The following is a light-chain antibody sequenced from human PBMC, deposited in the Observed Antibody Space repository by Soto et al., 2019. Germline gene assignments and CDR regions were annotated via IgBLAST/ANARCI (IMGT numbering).Light chain of an antibody. J-gene: IGLJ3*02. CDR2: EVS. V-gene: IGLV2-14*01. CDR1: SSDVGYDNY. CDR3: TSHTASSTWV. Sequence: QSALTQPASVSGSPGQSITISCTGTSSDVGYDNYVSWFQQHPGKAPKLMIYEVSRRPSGVSNRLSGSKSANTASLTISGLQAEDEADYYCTSHTASSTWVFGGGTKLTVL.